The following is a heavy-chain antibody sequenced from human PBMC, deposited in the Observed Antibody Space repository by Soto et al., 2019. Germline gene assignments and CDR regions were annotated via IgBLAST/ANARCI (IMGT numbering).Heavy chain of an antibody. Sequence: GGSLRLSCAGSGFTFSNYWMSWVRQAPGKGLEWGANINKDGSEKYYVDSVKGRFTISRDNAKKSVYLQMNSLRAEDTAVYYCARVGGIGTTFASWGQGTLVTVSS. CDR3: ARVGGIGTTFAS. J-gene: IGHJ5*02. CDR1: GFTFSNYW. V-gene: IGHV3-7*01. CDR2: INKDGSEK. D-gene: IGHD1-1*01.